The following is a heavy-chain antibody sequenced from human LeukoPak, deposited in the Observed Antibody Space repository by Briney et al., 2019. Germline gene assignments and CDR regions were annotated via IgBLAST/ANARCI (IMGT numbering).Heavy chain of an antibody. J-gene: IGHJ3*02. V-gene: IGHV3-30*04. CDR1: GFTFSSYE. Sequence: PGGSLRLSCAASGFTFSSYEMNWVRQAPGKGLEWVAVISYDGSNKYYADSVKGRFTISRDNSKNTLYLQMNSLRAEDTAVYYCARGHGSGSYYGQDAFDIWGQGTMVTVSS. CDR3: ARGHGSGSYYGQDAFDI. D-gene: IGHD3-10*01. CDR2: ISYDGSNK.